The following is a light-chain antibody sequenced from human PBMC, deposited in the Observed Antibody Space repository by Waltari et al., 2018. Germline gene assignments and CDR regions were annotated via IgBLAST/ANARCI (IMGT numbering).Light chain of an antibody. CDR3: CSYAGSGTYV. CDR1: PSDVGTYKF. V-gene: IGLV2-23*02. CDR2: EVS. Sequence: QAALTQPPSVSGSPGQSITTSCSGPPSDVGTYKFFSWYQKHPGKAPKLMIHEVSQRPSGVSDRFSGSRSGNTASLTISGLQAEDKADYYCCSYAGSGTYVFGGGTKVTVL. J-gene: IGLJ1*01.